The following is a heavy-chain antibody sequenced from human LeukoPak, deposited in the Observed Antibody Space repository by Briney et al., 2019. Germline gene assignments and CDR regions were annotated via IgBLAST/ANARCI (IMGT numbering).Heavy chain of an antibody. Sequence: GASVKVSCKASGYTFTNYGISWVRQAPGQGLEWVGWISAYNRKTNYAQKLQGRVTMTTDTSTTTAYMELRSLRSDDTAVYYCARVLGFRPDTLKGSDHWGQGTLVTVSS. V-gene: IGHV1-18*01. CDR2: ISAYNRKT. CDR1: GYTFTNYG. J-gene: IGHJ4*02. CDR3: ARVLGFRPDTLKGSDH.